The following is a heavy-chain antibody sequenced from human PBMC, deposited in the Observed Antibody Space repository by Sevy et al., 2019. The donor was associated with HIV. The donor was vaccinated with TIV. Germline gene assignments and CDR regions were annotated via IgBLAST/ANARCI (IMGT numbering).Heavy chain of an antibody. J-gene: IGHJ3*02. V-gene: IGHV3-7*01. CDR3: ARASGYYYRDAFDI. CDR1: GFTFSSYW. D-gene: IGHD3-22*01. CDR2: IKQDGSEK. Sequence: GGSLRLSCAASGFTFSSYWMSWVRQAPGKGLEWVANIKQDGSEKYYVDSVKGRFTISRDNAKNSLYLQMNSLRAEETAVYYCARASGYYYRDAFDIWGQGTMVTVSS.